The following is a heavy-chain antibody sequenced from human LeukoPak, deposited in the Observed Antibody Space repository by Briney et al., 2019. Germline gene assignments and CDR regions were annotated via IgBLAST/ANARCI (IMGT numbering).Heavy chain of an antibody. CDR3: AKSVKGDDAFDI. D-gene: IGHD3-16*01. Sequence: GGSLRLSCAASGFTFSSYGMHWVRQAPGKGLEWVAVISYDGSNKYYADSVKGRFTISRDNSKNTLYLQMNSLRAEDTAIYYCAKSVKGDDAFDIWGQGTMVTVSS. J-gene: IGHJ3*02. CDR1: GFTFSSYG. CDR2: ISYDGSNK. V-gene: IGHV3-30*18.